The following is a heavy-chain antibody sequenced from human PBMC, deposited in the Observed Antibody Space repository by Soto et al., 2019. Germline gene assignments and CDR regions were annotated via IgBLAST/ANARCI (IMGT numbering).Heavy chain of an antibody. CDR3: AGRLGYCSSTSCYGRRYYYYGMDV. CDR1: GGSFSGYY. D-gene: IGHD2-2*01. CDR2: INHSGST. Sequence: SETLSLTCAAYGGSFSGYYWSWIRQPPGKGLEWIGEINHSGSTNYNPSLKSRATISVDTSKNQFSLKLSSVTAADTAVYYCAGRLGYCSSTSCYGRRYYYYGMDVWGQGTTVTVSS. J-gene: IGHJ6*02. V-gene: IGHV4-34*01.